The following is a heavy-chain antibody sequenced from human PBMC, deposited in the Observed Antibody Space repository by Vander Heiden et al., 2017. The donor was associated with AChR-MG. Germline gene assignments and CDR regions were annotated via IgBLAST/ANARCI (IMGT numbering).Heavy chain of an antibody. Sequence: EVQLVPSGAEVKKPGEALKISCKGSGYSFTSYWIGGVRQMPGKGLEWMGIIYPGDSDTRYSPAVQGQVTISADKSISTAYLQWRRMKASDTAMYYYAKLRAAAGTFWFDPWGHGTLVTVSS. CDR3: AKLRAAAGTFWFDP. CDR1: GYSFTSYW. D-gene: IGHD6-13*01. V-gene: IGHV5-51*01. CDR2: IYPGDSDT. J-gene: IGHJ5*02.